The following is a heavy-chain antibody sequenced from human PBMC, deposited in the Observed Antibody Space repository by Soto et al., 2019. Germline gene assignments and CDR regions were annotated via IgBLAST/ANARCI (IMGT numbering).Heavy chain of an antibody. CDR1: GFTFSSYS. CDR2: ISSSSSTI. Sequence: LRLSCAASGFTFSSYSMNWVRQAPGKGLEWVSYISSSSSTIYYADSVKGRFTISRDNAKNSLYLQMNSLRAEDTAVYYCARGYDFWSGPYWYFDLWGRGTLVTVSS. V-gene: IGHV3-48*01. CDR3: ARGYDFWSGPYWYFDL. D-gene: IGHD3-3*01. J-gene: IGHJ2*01.